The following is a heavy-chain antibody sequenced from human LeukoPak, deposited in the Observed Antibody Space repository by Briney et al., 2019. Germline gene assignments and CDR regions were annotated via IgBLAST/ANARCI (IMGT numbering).Heavy chain of an antibody. V-gene: IGHV4-59*12. J-gene: IGHJ6*02. CDR2: IFHSGST. CDR1: SGSISTYY. D-gene: IGHD3-3*01. CDR3: ARFLEWTSYYYYGMDV. Sequence: PSETLSLTCTVSSGSISTYYWSWIRQSPGKGLEWMGYIFHSGSTTYNPSLSSRLTISVDTSKNQFSLKLSSVTAADTAVYYCARFLEWTSYYYYGMDVWGQGTTVTVSS.